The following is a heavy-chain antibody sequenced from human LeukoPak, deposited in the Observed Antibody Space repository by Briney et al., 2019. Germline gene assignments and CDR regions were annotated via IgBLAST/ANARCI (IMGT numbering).Heavy chain of an antibody. D-gene: IGHD3-3*01. Sequence: PGRSLRLSCTASGFTFGDYAMSWVRQAPGKGLEWVGFIRSKAYGGTTEYAASVKGRFTISRDDSKNTAYLQMNSLKTEDTAVYYCTRSYDFWSGNDYWGQGTLVTVSS. CDR2: IRSKAYGGTT. V-gene: IGHV3-49*04. J-gene: IGHJ4*02. CDR3: TRSYDFWSGNDY. CDR1: GFTFGDYA.